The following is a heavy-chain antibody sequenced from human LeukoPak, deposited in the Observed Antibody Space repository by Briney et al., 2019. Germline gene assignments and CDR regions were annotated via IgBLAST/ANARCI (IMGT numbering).Heavy chain of an antibody. CDR1: GGTFSSYA. Sequence: SVKVSCKASGGTFSSYAISWVRQAPAQGLEWMGRIIPILGIANYAQKFQGRVTITADKSTSTAYMELSSLRSEDTAVYYYARVRNVRSPWVFDYWGQGTLVTVSS. CDR2: IIPILGIA. D-gene: IGHD3-3*01. V-gene: IGHV1-69*04. CDR3: ARVRNVRSPWVFDY. J-gene: IGHJ4*02.